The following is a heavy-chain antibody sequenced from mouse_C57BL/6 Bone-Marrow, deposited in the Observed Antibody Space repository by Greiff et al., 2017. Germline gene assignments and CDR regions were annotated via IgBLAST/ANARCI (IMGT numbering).Heavy chain of an antibody. CDR3: AKGLYYGPYAMDY. D-gene: IGHD1-1*01. CDR2: IYPGDGDT. Sequence: QVQLQQSGPELVKPGASVKISCKASGYAFSSSWMNWVKQRPGKGLEWIGRIYPGDGDTNYNGKFKGKATLTADKSSSTAYMQLSSLTSEDSAVYFCAKGLYYGPYAMDYWGQGTSVTVSS. J-gene: IGHJ4*01. V-gene: IGHV1-82*01. CDR1: GYAFSSSW.